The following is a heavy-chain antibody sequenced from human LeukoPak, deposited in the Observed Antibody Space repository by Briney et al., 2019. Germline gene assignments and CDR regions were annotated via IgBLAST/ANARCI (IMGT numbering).Heavy chain of an antibody. D-gene: IGHD3-10*01. Sequence: PGGSLRLSCAASGFPFRSYGMGWVRQAPGKGLEWVSSISNSGGNTYYADSVKGRFTISRDNAKNSLYLQLNSLRAEDTAVYYCASVWVREPYFDYWGQGTLVTVSS. V-gene: IGHV3-23*01. CDR1: GFPFRSYG. CDR2: ISNSGGNT. J-gene: IGHJ4*02. CDR3: ASVWVREPYFDY.